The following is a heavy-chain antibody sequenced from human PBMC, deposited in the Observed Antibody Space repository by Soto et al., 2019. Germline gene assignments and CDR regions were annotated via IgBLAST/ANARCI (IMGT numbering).Heavy chain of an antibody. J-gene: IGHJ3*02. D-gene: IGHD3-22*01. CDR1: GFTFSSYA. CDR3: ATRASYYDSSGFDI. CDR2: ISYDGSNK. Sequence: QVQLVESGGGVVQPGRSLRLSCAASGFTFSSYAMHWVRQAPGKGLEWVAVISYDGSNKYYADSVKGRFTISRDNSKNTLYLQMNSLRAEDTAVYYCATRASYYDSSGFDIWGQGTMVTVSS. V-gene: IGHV3-30*04.